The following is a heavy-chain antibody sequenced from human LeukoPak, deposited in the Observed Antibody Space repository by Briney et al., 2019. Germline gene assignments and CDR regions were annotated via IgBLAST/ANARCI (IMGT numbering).Heavy chain of an antibody. CDR3: ATNGPQLRYFDWLPRHFDY. CDR2: ISGSGGST. CDR1: GFTFSSYA. J-gene: IGHJ4*02. V-gene: IGHV3-23*01. D-gene: IGHD3-9*01. Sequence: SGGSLRLSCAAPGFTFSSYAMSWVRQAPGKGLEWVSAISGSGGSTYYADSVKGRFTISRDNSKNTLYLQMNSLRAEDTAVYYCATNGPQLRYFDWLPRHFDYWGQGTLVTVSS.